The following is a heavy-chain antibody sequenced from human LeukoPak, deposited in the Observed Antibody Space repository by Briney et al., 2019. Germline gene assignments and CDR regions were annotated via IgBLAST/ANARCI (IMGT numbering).Heavy chain of an antibody. V-gene: IGHV4-59*01. Sequence: SETLSLTCTVSGGSISSYYWSWIRQPPGKGLEWIGYIYYSGSTNYNPSLKSRVTISVDTSKNQFSLKLSSVTAADTAVYYCARARRAPIRFGELSIGGDNWFDPWGQGTLVTVSS. D-gene: IGHD3-10*01. J-gene: IGHJ5*02. CDR2: IYYSGST. CDR3: ARARRAPIRFGELSIGGDNWFDP. CDR1: GGSISSYY.